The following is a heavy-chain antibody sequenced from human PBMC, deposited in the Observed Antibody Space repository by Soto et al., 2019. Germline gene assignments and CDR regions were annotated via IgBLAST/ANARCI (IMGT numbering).Heavy chain of an antibody. CDR1: GLSFSTYG. D-gene: IGHD1-1*01. J-gene: IGHJ2*01. CDR3: AIALRPTGSPGYWYFDL. V-gene: IGHV3-30*03. CDR2: ISNDGSNK. Sequence: PGGSLRLSCAASGLSFSTYGMHWVRQAPGKGLEWVAFISNDGSNKYYADSVKGRFTISRDNSKNTLYLQMNSLRAEDTAVYYCAIALRPTGSPGYWYFDLWGRGTLVTVSS.